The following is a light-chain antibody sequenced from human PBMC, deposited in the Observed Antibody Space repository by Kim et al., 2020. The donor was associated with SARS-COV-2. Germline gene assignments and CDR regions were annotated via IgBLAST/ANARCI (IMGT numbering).Light chain of an antibody. Sequence: SAVVGDRVTITCRASQAIGTYLAWFQQKPGRAPKSLIYGASSLHTGVPSKFSGYGSGTDFTLTISSLQPEDFATYYCQQYKIYPWTFGQGTKVEIK. J-gene: IGKJ1*01. CDR3: QQYKIYPWT. CDR2: GAS. CDR1: QAIGTY. V-gene: IGKV1-16*02.